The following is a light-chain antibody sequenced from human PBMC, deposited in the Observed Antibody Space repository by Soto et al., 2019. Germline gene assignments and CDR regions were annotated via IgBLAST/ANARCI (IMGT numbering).Light chain of an antibody. Sequence: DIVMTQSPDSLAVSLGERATINCKSSQSVLYSSNNKNYLAWYQQKPGQPPKLLIYWASTRESGVPDRFSGSGSGKAFTLTISSLQAEDVAVYYCQQYYSTPLTFGGGTKVEIK. CDR1: QSVLYSSNNKNY. V-gene: IGKV4-1*01. J-gene: IGKJ4*01. CDR2: WAS. CDR3: QQYYSTPLT.